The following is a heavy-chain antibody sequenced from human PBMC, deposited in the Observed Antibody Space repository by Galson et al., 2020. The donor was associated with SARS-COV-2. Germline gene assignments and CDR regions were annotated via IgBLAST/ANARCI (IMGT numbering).Heavy chain of an antibody. Sequence: DMHWVRQAPGRGLEWVAVISYDGSKTYYADSVKGRFIVSRDSSKNTLYLHVNSLRLEDTAVYYCANGGGATVARALMIVPFNYWGQGTLVTVSS. V-gene: IGHV3-30*18. D-gene: IGHD3-10*01. CDR3: ANGGGATVARALMIVPFNY. J-gene: IGHJ4*02. CDR1: D. CDR2: ISYDGSKT.